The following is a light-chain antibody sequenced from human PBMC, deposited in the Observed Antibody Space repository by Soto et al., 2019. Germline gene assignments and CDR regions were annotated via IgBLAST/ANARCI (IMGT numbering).Light chain of an antibody. J-gene: IGLJ2*01. Sequence: QSALTQPRSVSGSPGQSVTISCTGTSSDVGGYKYVSWYQQHPGKVPNLIIYDVSARPSGVPDRFSGSKSGNTASLSISGLQAEDEADYYCCSYAGSYTVLFGGGTKLTVL. V-gene: IGLV2-11*01. CDR2: DVS. CDR3: CSYAGSYTVL. CDR1: SSDVGGYKY.